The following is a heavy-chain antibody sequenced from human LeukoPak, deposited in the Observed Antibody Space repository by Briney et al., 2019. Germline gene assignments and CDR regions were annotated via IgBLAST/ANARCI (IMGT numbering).Heavy chain of an antibody. CDR1: GYTFTSYD. Sequence: AASVKVSCKASGYTFTSYDINWVRQATGQGLEWMGWMNPNSGNTGYAQKFQGRVTMTRNTSISTAYMELSSLRSEDTAVYYCARGPGGGYFDWLLYGYYFDYWGQGTLVTVSS. J-gene: IGHJ4*02. CDR2: MNPNSGNT. D-gene: IGHD3-9*01. V-gene: IGHV1-8*01. CDR3: ARGPGGGYFDWLLYGYYFDY.